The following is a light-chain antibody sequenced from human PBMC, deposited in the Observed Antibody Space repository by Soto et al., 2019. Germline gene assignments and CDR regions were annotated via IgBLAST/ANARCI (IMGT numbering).Light chain of an antibody. CDR1: QSVSSSY. J-gene: IGKJ2*01. CDR2: GAS. Sequence: EIVLTQSPGTLSLSPGERATLSCRASQSVSSSYLAWYQQKPGQAPRLLIYGASSRATVIPDRFSGSGSGTDFILTINRLEPEDFAVYYCQQYGGSHPYTFGQGTKLEIK. V-gene: IGKV3-20*01. CDR3: QQYGGSHPYT.